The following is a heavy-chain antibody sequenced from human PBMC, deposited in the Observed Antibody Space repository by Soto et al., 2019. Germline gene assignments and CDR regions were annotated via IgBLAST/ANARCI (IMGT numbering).Heavy chain of an antibody. J-gene: IGHJ4*02. CDR3: ATDTLHRDDSSGHSRF. V-gene: IGHV1-24*01. D-gene: IGHD3-22*01. CDR1: GYTLTELS. Sequence: ASVKVSCKVSGYTLTELSMHWVRQAPGKGLEWMGGFDPEDGETIYAQKFQGRVTMTEDTSTDTAYMELSSLRSEDTAVYYCATDTLHRDDSSGHSRFWGQGTLVIVSS. CDR2: FDPEDGET.